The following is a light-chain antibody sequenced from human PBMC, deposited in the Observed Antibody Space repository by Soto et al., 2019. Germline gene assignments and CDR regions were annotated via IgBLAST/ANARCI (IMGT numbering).Light chain of an antibody. J-gene: IGLJ3*02. CDR1: SSDIGGYNY. CDR3: SSYTSSSTFWV. CDR2: DVT. Sequence: QSVLTQPASVSGSPGQSITISCTGNSSDIGGYNYVSWYQHHPGKAPKLVIYDVTDWPSGVSNRFSGSKSGNTASLTISGLQAEDEADYYCSSYTSSSTFWVFGGGTKVTVL. V-gene: IGLV2-14*03.